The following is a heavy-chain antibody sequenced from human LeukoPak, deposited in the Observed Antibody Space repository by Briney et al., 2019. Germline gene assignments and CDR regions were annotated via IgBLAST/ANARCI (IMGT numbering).Heavy chain of an antibody. CDR3: ARKGPPWGGYDFDY. D-gene: IGHD5-12*01. J-gene: IGHJ4*02. V-gene: IGHV1-69*13. Sequence: GASVKVSCKASGYTFTRYGVNWVRQAPGQGLEWMGGIIPIFGTANYAQKFQGRVTITADESTSTAHMELSSLRSEDTAVYYCARKGPPWGGYDFDYWGQGTLVTVSS. CDR1: GYTFTRYG. CDR2: IIPIFGTA.